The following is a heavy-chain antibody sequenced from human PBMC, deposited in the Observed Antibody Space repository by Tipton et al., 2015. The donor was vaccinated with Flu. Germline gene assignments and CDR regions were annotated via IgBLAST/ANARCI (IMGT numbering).Heavy chain of an antibody. V-gene: IGHV4-39*07. CDR2: IYYSGST. Sequence: GLVKPSETLSLTCTVSGGSISSSSYYWGWIRQPPGKGLEWIGSIYYSGSTYYNPSLKSRVTISVDTSKNQFSLKLRSVTAADTAVYYCARGFYYDPPTGAFDIWGQGTMVTVSS. J-gene: IGHJ3*02. D-gene: IGHD3-22*01. CDR1: GGSISSSSYY. CDR3: ARGFYYDPPTGAFDI.